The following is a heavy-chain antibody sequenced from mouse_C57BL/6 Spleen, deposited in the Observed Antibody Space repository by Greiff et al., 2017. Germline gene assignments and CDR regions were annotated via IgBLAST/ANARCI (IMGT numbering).Heavy chain of an antibody. CDR1: GYTFTSYW. Sequence: QVQLQQPGAELVKPGASVKLSCKASGYTFTSYWMQWVKQRPGQGLEWIGEIDPSDSYTNYNQKFKGQATLTVDTSSSTAYMQLSSLTSEDSAVYYWERGEIATGVADWYFDVWGTGTTVTVSS. J-gene: IGHJ1*03. CDR2: IDPSDSYT. V-gene: IGHV1-50*01. D-gene: IGHD1-1*01. CDR3: ERGEIATGVADWYFDV.